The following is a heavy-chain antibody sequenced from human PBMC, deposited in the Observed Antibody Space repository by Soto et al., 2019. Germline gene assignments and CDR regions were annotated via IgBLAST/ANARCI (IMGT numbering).Heavy chain of an antibody. CDR2: IYYSGST. D-gene: IGHD3-10*01. CDR1: GGSISSGGYY. V-gene: IGHV4-31*03. CDR3: ARDQVISGGMDV. J-gene: IGHJ6*02. Sequence: QVQLQESGPGLVKPSQTLSLTCSVSGGSISSGGYYWSWIRQHPGKGLEWIGYIYYSGSTNYNPSLKSRVTISVDKSKNEFSLKLSSVTAADTAVYYCARDQVISGGMDVWGRGTTVTVSS.